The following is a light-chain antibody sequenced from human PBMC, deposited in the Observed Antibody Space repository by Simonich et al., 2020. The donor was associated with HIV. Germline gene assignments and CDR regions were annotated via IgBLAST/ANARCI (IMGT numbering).Light chain of an antibody. J-gene: IGLJ3*02. CDR2: EGS. CDR3: CSYAGSSTFRV. Sequence: QSALTQPASVSGSPGQSITISCTGTSSDVGSYNLFSWYQQHPGKAPKLLIYEGSKRPSGVSNRFSGSKTGTTASLTISGLQAEDEADYYCCSYAGSSTFRVFGGGTKLTVL. CDR1: SSDVGSYNL. V-gene: IGLV2-23*03.